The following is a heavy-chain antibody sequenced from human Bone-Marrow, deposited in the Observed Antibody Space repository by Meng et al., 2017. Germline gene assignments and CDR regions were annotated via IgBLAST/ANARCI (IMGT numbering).Heavy chain of an antibody. V-gene: IGHV4-4*02. CDR2: IYHSGST. Sequence: SETLSLTCTVSGGSISSSNWWSWVRQPPGKGLEWIGEIYHSGSTNYNPSLKSRVTISVDTSKNQFSLKLSSVTAADTAVYYCARDMGYYYDSSGYDYWGQGTLVTVSS. J-gene: IGHJ4*02. CDR1: GGSISSSNW. CDR3: ARDMGYYYDSSGYDY. D-gene: IGHD3-22*01.